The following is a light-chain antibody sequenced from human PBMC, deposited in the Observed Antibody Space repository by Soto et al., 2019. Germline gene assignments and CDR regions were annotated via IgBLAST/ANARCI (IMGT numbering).Light chain of an antibody. CDR1: QSISSS. CDR3: QQYNNWPLT. V-gene: IGKV3-11*01. J-gene: IGKJ4*01. CDR2: DAS. Sequence: EIVLTQSPATLSLSPGERATLSCRASQSISSSLAWYQQKPGQAPRLLISDASNRAAGIPVRFSGSGSGTDFTLTISSLEPEDFAVYYCQQYNNWPLTFGGGTKVEIK.